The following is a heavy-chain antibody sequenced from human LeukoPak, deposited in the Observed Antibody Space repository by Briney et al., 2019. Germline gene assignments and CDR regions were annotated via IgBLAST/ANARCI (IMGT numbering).Heavy chain of an antibody. Sequence: ASVKVSCKASGYTFTSYDINWVRQATGQGLEWMGWMNPNSGNTGYAQKFQGRVTITRNTSISTAYMELSSLRSEDTAVYYCARNTIFGDNNWFDPWGQGTLVTVSS. D-gene: IGHD3-3*01. CDR2: MNPNSGNT. CDR3: ARNTIFGDNNWFDP. V-gene: IGHV1-8*03. CDR1: GYTFTSYD. J-gene: IGHJ5*02.